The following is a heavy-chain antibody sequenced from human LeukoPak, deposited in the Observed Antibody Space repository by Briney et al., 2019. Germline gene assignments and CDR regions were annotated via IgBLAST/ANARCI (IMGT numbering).Heavy chain of an antibody. V-gene: IGHV3-23*01. D-gene: IGHD3-10*01. J-gene: IGHJ4*02. CDR2: INGGGDAT. CDR1: GFSFNNNA. CDR3: ARADYGSGSPPFDY. Sequence: PGGSLRLSCAASGFSFNNNAMSWVRQAPGKGLELVSAINGGGDATEYAGSVKGRFTISRDNSKKTLYLQMNSLRPEDTAVYYCARADYGSGSPPFDYWGQGILVTVS.